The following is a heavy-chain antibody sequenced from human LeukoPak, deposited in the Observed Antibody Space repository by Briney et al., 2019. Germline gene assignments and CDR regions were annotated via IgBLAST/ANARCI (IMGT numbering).Heavy chain of an antibody. Sequence: GGSLRLSCAASGFTFSSYWMSWVRQAPGKGLEWVANIKQDGSEKYYVDSVKGRFTISRDNVKNSLYLQMNSLRAEDTAVYYCARDRAYYDFWSGGQYFQHWGQGTLVTVSS. V-gene: IGHV3-7*01. CDR1: GFTFSSYW. CDR2: IKQDGSEK. CDR3: ARDRAYYDFWSGGQYFQH. D-gene: IGHD3-3*01. J-gene: IGHJ1*01.